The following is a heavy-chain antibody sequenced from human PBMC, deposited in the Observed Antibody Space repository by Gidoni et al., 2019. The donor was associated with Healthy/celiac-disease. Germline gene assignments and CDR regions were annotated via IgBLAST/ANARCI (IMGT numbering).Heavy chain of an antibody. CDR3: AKDLIVEMATIGKFDY. CDR2: ISGSGGST. CDR1: GFTFSSYA. Sequence: EAQLVASGGGLVQPGGSLSLSCAASGFTFSSYAMSWVRQAPGKGLEWVSAISGSGGSTYYAYSVKGRFTITRDNSKNTLYLQMNSLRAEDTAVYYCAKDLIVEMATIGKFDYWGQGTQVTVSS. D-gene: IGHD3-22*01. V-gene: IGHV3-23*04. J-gene: IGHJ4*02.